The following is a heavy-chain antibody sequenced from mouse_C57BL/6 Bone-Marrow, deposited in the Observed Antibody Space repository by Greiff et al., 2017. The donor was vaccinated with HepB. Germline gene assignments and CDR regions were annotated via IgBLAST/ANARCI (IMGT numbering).Heavy chain of an antibody. Sequence: VKLMESGAELVRPGTSVKVSCKASGYAFTNYLIEWVKQRPGQGLEWIGVINPGSGGTNYNEKVKGKATLTADKSSSTAYMQLSSLTSEDSAVYFCASCLCGLDYWGQGTTLTVSS. CDR3: ASCLCGLDY. CDR1: GYAFTNYL. D-gene: IGHD6-1*01. CDR2: INPGSGGT. J-gene: IGHJ2*01. V-gene: IGHV1-54*01.